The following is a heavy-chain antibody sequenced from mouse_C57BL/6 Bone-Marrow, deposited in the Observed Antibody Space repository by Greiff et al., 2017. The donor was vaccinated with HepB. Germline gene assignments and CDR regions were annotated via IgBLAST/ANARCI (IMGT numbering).Heavy chain of an antibody. V-gene: IGHV10-1*01. CDR2: IRSKSNNYAT. CDR1: GFSFNTYA. CDR3: VRRNRYWYFDV. Sequence: EVQLVESGGGLVQPKGSLKLSCAASGFSFNTYAMNWVRQAPGKGLEWVARIRSKSNNYATYYADSVKDRFTISRDDSESMLYLQMNNLKTEDTAMYYCVRRNRYWYFDVWGTGTTVTVSS. J-gene: IGHJ1*03.